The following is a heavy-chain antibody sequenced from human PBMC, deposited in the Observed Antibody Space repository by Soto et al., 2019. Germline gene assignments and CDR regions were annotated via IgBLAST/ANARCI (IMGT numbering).Heavy chain of an antibody. CDR2: IYYSGST. CDR3: AGDSSGYYRWLDY. CDR1: GGSISSYY. J-gene: IGHJ4*02. V-gene: IGHV4-59*01. D-gene: IGHD3-22*01. Sequence: SETLSLTCTVSGGSISSYYWSWIRQPPGKGLEWIGYIYYSGSTNYNPSLKSRVTISVDTSKNQFSLKLSSVTAADTAVYYCAGDSSGYYRWLDYWGQGTLVTVSS.